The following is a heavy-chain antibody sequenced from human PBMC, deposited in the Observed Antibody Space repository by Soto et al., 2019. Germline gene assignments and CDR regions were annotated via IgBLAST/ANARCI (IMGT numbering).Heavy chain of an antibody. CDR3: VNGVRPYYYYYGMDV. Sequence: PGGSLRLSCAASGFTFSSYAMHRVRQAPGKGLEYVSAISSNGGSTYYADSVKGRFTISRDNSKNTLYLQMSSLRAEDTAVYYCVNGVRPYYYYYGMDVWGQGTTVTVSS. CDR1: GFTFSSYA. CDR2: ISSNGGST. J-gene: IGHJ6*02. V-gene: IGHV3-64D*08. D-gene: IGHD3-3*01.